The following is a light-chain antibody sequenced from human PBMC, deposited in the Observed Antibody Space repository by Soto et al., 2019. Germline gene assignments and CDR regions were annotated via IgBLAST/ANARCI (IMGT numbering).Light chain of an antibody. V-gene: IGKV1-5*03. CDR1: QTISSW. CDR2: KAS. J-gene: IGKJ2*01. CDR3: QQYNRLYT. Sequence: DIQMTQSPSTLSGSVGDRVTITCRASQTISSWLAWYQQKPGKAPKLLIYKASTLKSGVPPRFSGSGSGTEFTLTISSLQPADSATYYCQQYNRLYTFGQGTKVDIK.